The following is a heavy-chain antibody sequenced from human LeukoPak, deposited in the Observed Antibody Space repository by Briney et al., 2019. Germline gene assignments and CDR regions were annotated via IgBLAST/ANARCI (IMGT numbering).Heavy chain of an antibody. CDR2: INPNSGGT. J-gene: IGHJ6*02. D-gene: IGHD6-19*01. Sequence: ASVKVSCKASGYTFTGYYMHWVRQAPGQGLEWMGWINPNSGGTNYAQKFQGWVAMTRDTSISTAYMELSRLRSDDTAVYYCAKGIAVAANYYYYGMDVWGQGTTVTVSS. CDR1: GYTFTGYY. CDR3: AKGIAVAANYYYYGMDV. V-gene: IGHV1-2*04.